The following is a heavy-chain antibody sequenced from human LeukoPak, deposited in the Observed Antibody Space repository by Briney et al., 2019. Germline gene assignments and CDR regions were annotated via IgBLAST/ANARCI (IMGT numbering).Heavy chain of an antibody. CDR3: ARARGPAYSGSGNDP. J-gene: IGHJ5*02. D-gene: IGHD3-10*01. V-gene: IGHV1-46*01. CDR1: GYIFTDYY. CDR2: INPSGGST. Sequence: ASVKVSCKASGYIFTDYYMHGVRQAPGQGREGMVIINPSGGSTSYAQKFQGRVTITRDTSTGTVYMELRSLSPEAKAVYYCARARGPAYSGSGNDPWGQGTLVTVSS.